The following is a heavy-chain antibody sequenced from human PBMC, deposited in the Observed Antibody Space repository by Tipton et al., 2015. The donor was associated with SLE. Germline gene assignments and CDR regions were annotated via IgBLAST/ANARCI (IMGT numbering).Heavy chain of an antibody. CDR2: IWYDGSNK. D-gene: IGHD1-26*01. J-gene: IGHJ3*02. V-gene: IGHV3-30*19. Sequence: SLRLSCAASGFIFSSYGMHWVRQAPGKGLEWVAVIWYDGSNKYYADSVKGRFTISRDNSKNTLYLQMNSLRADDTAVYYCAGQVGALGAAFDIWGQGTMVTVSS. CDR3: AGQVGALGAAFDI. CDR1: GFIFSSYG.